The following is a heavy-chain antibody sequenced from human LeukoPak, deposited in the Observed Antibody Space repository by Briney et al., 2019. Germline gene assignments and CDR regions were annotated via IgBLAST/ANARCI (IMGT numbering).Heavy chain of an antibody. CDR2: ISYDGSNK. Sequence: PGGSLTLSCAASGFTFSSYGMHWVRQAPGKGLEWVAVISYDGSNKYYADSVKGRFTISRDNSKNTLYLQMNSLRAEDTAVYYCAKGNYDILTGPGSYYGMDVWGQGTTVTVSS. V-gene: IGHV3-30*18. CDR3: AKGNYDILTGPGSYYGMDV. CDR1: GFTFSSYG. J-gene: IGHJ6*02. D-gene: IGHD3-9*01.